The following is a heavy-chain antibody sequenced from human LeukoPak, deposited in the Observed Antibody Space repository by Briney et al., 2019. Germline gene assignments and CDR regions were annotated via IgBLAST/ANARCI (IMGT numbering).Heavy chain of an antibody. CDR1: EFTFRRYS. J-gene: IGHJ4*02. V-gene: IGHV3-21*04. CDR3: ARDLAWGAFDY. Sequence: WGSLRLSCEASEFTFRRYSMNWVRQAPGKGLEWVSSISSSSTYKYYADSVKGRFTISRDNARNSLYLQMNNLRAEDTAVYYCARDLAWGAFDYWGQGTLVTVSS. D-gene: IGHD7-27*01. CDR2: ISSSSTYK.